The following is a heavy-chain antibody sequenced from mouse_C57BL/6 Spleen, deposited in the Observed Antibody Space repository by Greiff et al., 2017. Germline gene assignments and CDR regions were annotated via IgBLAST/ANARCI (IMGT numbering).Heavy chain of an antibody. V-gene: IGHV1-82*01. CDR3: ARYRATTVVATNYFDY. CDR2: IYPGDGDT. J-gene: IGHJ2*01. CDR1: GYAFSSSW. D-gene: IGHD1-1*01. Sequence: VQLQQSGPELVKPGASVKISCKASGYAFSSSWMNWVKQRPGKGLEWIGRIYPGDGDTNYNGKFKGKATLTADKSSSTAYMQLSSLTSEDSAFYFCARYRATTVVATNYFDYWGQGTTLTVSS.